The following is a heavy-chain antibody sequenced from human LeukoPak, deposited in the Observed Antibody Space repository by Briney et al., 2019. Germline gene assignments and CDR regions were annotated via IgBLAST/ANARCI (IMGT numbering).Heavy chain of an antibody. CDR1: GGSISSYY. J-gene: IGHJ3*02. CDR3: ASLSIPAGAFDI. CDR2: IYTSGST. Sequence: PSETLSLTCTVSGGSISSYYWSWIRQPPGKELEWIGYIYTSGSTNYNPSLKSRVTISVDTSKNQFSLKLSSVTAADTAVYYCASLSIPAGAFDIWGQGTMVTVSS. D-gene: IGHD6-6*01. V-gene: IGHV4-4*09.